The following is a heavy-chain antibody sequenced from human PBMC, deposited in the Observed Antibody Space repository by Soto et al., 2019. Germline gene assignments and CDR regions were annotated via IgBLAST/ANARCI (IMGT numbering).Heavy chain of an antibody. J-gene: IGHJ3*02. CDR1: GFTFSSYG. CDR2: ISYDGSNK. Sequence: QVQLVESGGGVVQPGRSLRLSCAASGFTFSSYGMHWVRQAPGKGLEWVAVISYDGSNKYYADSVKGRFTISRDNSKNTLYLQMNSRRAEDTAVYYCAKDNGIYCSGGSCYSAAFDIWGQGTMVTVSS. D-gene: IGHD2-15*01. CDR3: AKDNGIYCSGGSCYSAAFDI. V-gene: IGHV3-30*18.